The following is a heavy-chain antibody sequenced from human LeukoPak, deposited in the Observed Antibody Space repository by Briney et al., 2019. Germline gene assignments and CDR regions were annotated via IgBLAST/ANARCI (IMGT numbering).Heavy chain of an antibody. CDR1: GFTLNSYA. Sequence: PGGSLRLSCAASGFTLNSYAMHWVRQAPGKGLEWVAVISYDGSNKYYADSVKGRFTISRDNSKNTLYLQMNSLRAEDTAVYYCARDTRAAMDVWGQGTTVTVSS. CDR3: ARDTRAAMDV. V-gene: IGHV3-30-3*01. J-gene: IGHJ6*02. CDR2: ISYDGSNK.